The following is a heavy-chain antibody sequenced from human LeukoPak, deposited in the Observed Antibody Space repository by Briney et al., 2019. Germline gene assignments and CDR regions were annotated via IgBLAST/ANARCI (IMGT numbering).Heavy chain of an antibody. CDR1: GFTFSSYS. CDR2: ISGSGGST. J-gene: IGHJ3*02. D-gene: IGHD4-17*01. Sequence: GGSLRLSCAASGFTFSSYSMNWVRQAPGKGLEWVSAISGSGGSTYYADSVKGRFTISRDNSKNTLYLQMNSLRAEDTAVYYCAKGPSFHDYGDLLGGAFDIWGHGTMVTVSS. V-gene: IGHV3-23*01. CDR3: AKGPSFHDYGDLLGGAFDI.